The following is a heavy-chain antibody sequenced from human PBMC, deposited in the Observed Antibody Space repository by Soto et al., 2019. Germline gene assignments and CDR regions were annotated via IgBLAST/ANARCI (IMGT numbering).Heavy chain of an antibody. Sequence: PSQTLSLTCAISGDSVSSNSAAWNWIRQSPSRDLEWLGRTYYRSKWYNDYAVSVKSRITINPDTSKKQFSLQLNSVTAEDTAVFFCTRTRYSVSDNGMDVWGQGTTVTVSS. CDR1: GDSVSSNSAA. CDR3: TRTRYSVSDNGMDV. J-gene: IGHJ6*02. V-gene: IGHV6-1*01. CDR2: TYYRSKWYN. D-gene: IGHD1-26*01.